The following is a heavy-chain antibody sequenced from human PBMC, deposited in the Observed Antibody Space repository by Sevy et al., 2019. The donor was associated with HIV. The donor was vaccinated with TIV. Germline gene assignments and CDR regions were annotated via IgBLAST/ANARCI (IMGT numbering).Heavy chain of an antibody. V-gene: IGHV3-30*18. CDR3: ANAYSGSYSHSYLYALDV. CDR2: ISHDGINE. D-gene: IGHD1-26*01. Sequence: GGSLRLSCIGSGFSFSYYGIHWVRQAPGKGLDWVALISHDGINEYYADSAKGRFTISRDNSKNTVYLEMNSLGNEDTAIYFCANAYSGSYSHSYLYALDVWGQGTTVTVSS. CDR1: GFSFSYYG. J-gene: IGHJ6*02.